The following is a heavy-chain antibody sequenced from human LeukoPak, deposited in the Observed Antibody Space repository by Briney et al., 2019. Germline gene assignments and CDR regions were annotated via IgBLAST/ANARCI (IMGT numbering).Heavy chain of an antibody. J-gene: IGHJ4*02. D-gene: IGHD2/OR15-2a*01. CDR3: ARDSFNAPWGQLGYYFDY. Sequence: GGSLRLSCAASGFTSSSYGMHWVRQAPGKGLEWVAVIWYDGSNKYYADSVKGRFTISRDNSKNTLYLQMNSLRAEDTAVYYCARDSFNAPWGQLGYYFDYWGQGTLVTVSS. CDR1: GFTSSSYG. CDR2: IWYDGSNK. V-gene: IGHV3-33*01.